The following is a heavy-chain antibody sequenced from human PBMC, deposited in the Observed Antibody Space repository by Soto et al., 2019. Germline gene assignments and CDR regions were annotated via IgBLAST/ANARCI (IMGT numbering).Heavy chain of an antibody. CDR1: GFTFSWNG. Sequence: GGSLRLSCAASGFTFSWNGMHWVRQAPGKGLEWVSYISSSGSTIYYADSVKGRFTISRDNAKNSLYLQMNSLRAEDTAVYYCARDQYNWNYPRYYYGMDVWGQGTTVTVSS. V-gene: IGHV3-48*03. D-gene: IGHD1-7*01. CDR2: ISSSGSTI. CDR3: ARDQYNWNYPRYYYGMDV. J-gene: IGHJ6*02.